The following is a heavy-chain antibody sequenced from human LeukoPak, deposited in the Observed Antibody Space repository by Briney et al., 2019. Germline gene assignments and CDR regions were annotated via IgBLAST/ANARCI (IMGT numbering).Heavy chain of an antibody. CDR3: AKDADISVEPVVISSFDS. CDR1: GFTFSTYG. D-gene: IGHD3-22*01. CDR2: ISGSANRI. Sequence: GGTLRLSCAASGFTFSTYGMNWVRQTPGKGLEWVSAISGSANRIYHADSVKGRFTISRDNSKNMLYLQMNSLRAEDAALYYCAKDADISVEPVVISSFDSWGQGTLVTVSS. V-gene: IGHV3-23*01. J-gene: IGHJ4*02.